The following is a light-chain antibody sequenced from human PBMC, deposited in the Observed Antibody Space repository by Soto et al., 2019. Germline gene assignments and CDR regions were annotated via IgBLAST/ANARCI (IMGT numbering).Light chain of an antibody. Sequence: EVVLTQSPGTLSLSPGERATLSCRASETVTSDYLAWYQQKPGQAPRLLFYGASRRAAGIPDRFSGSGSGTDFTRIISRLEPEDFVVYYCHQYGSSPWTFGQGTKVDIK. CDR2: GAS. J-gene: IGKJ1*01. CDR3: HQYGSSPWT. CDR1: ETVTSDY. V-gene: IGKV3-20*01.